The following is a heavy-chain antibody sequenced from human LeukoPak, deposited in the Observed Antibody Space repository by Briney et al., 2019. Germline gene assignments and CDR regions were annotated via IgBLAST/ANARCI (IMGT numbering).Heavy chain of an antibody. D-gene: IGHD3-3*01. CDR3: ARDITIFGDACDI. Sequence: GGSLRLSCAASGFTFSSYSMNWVRQAPGEGLEWVSSISSSSSYIDYADSVKGRFTISRDNAKNSLYLQMNSLRAEDTAVYYCARDITIFGDACDIWGQGTRVTVSS. CDR2: ISSSSSYI. V-gene: IGHV3-21*01. J-gene: IGHJ3*02. CDR1: GFTFSSYS.